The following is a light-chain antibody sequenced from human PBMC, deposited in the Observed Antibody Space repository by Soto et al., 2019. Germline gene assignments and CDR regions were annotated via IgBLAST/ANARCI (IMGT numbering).Light chain of an antibody. V-gene: IGLV4-69*02. CDR2: LNSDGSH. CDR3: QTWGTGSQV. CDR1: SGHSSYA. Sequence: QAVLTQPPSASASLGASVKLTCTLSSGHSSYAIAWHQQQPEKGPRYLMKLNSDGSHTKGDGIPDRFSGSSSGTERYLTIASLQSEDEADYYCQTWGTGSQVFGGGPKLTVL. J-gene: IGLJ2*01.